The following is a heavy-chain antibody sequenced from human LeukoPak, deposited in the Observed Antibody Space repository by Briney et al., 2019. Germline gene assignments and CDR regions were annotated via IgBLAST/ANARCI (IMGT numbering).Heavy chain of an antibody. CDR3: ARRRGQSLDP. CDR2: IYYSGST. J-gene: IGHJ5*02. Sequence: SVTLSLTCTVSGGSISSYYWSWVRQPPGKGLEWSGYIYYSGSTNYNPSLKSRVTISVDTSKNQFSLKLSSVTAADTAVYYCARRRGQSLDPWGQGTLVTVSS. V-gene: IGHV4-59*08. CDR1: GGSISSYY.